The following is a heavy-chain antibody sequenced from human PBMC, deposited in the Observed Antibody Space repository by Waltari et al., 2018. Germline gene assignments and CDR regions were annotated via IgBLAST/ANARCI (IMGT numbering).Heavy chain of an antibody. CDR1: GGSFSGYY. CDR3: ARGYGSGSYYGY. CDR2: INRGGST. V-gene: IGHV4-34*02. Sequence: QVQLQQWGAGLLKPSETLSLTCAVYGGSFSGYYWSWIRQPPGKGLEWIGEINRGGSTKYNPSLRSRVTISVDTSKNQFSLKVSSVTAADTAVYYCARGYGSGSYYGYWGQGTLVTVSS. D-gene: IGHD3-10*01. J-gene: IGHJ4*02.